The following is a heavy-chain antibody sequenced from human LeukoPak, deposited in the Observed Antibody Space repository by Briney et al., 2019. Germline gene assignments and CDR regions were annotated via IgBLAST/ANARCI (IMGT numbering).Heavy chain of an antibody. J-gene: IGHJ3*02. Sequence: GGSLRLSCAASGFTFSNAWMSWVRQAPGKGLEWVANIKQDGSEKYYVDSVKGRFTISSDNAKNSLYLQMNSLRAEDTAVYYCARDNWGLRAFDIWGQGTVVTVSS. CDR3: ARDNWGLRAFDI. CDR2: IKQDGSEK. D-gene: IGHD7-27*01. CDR1: GFTFSNAW. V-gene: IGHV3-7*01.